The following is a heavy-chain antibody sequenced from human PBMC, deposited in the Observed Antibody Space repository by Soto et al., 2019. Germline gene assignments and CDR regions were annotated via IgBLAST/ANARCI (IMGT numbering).Heavy chain of an antibody. J-gene: IGHJ4*02. Sequence: SETLSLTCTVSGGSISSSSYYWGWIRQPPGKGLEWIGSIYYSGSTYYNPSLKSRVTISVDTSKNQFSLKLSSVTAADTAVYYCARHGSSCSSTSCYTGPFGIFDYWGQGTLVTVSS. V-gene: IGHV4-39*01. CDR3: ARHGSSCSSTSCYTGPFGIFDY. CDR2: IYYSGST. CDR1: GGSISSSSYY. D-gene: IGHD2-2*02.